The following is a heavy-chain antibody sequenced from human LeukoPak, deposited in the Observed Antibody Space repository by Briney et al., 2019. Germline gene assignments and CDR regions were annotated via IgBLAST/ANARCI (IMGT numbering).Heavy chain of an antibody. CDR3: ARSLVGAASWFDP. Sequence: PSETLSLTCTVSGGSISSHYWSWIRRPPGKGLEWIGYICYSGSTNYNPSLKSRVTISVDTSKNQFSLKLSSVTAADTAVYYCARSLVGAASWFDPWGQGTLVTVSS. V-gene: IGHV4-59*11. CDR2: ICYSGST. CDR1: GGSISSHY. J-gene: IGHJ5*02. D-gene: IGHD1-26*01.